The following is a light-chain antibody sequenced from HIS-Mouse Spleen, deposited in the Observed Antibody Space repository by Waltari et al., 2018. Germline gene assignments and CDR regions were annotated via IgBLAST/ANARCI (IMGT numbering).Light chain of an antibody. J-gene: IGKJ1*01. CDR1: QGISSY. V-gene: IGKV1-9*01. CDR2: AAS. CDR3: QQLNSYPPT. Sequence: DIQLTQSPSFLSASVGDRVTITGRASQGISSYLAWYQQKPGKAPKPLIYAASTLQSGVPSRFSGSGSGTEFTLTISSLQPEDFATYYCQQLNSYPPTFGQGTKVEIK.